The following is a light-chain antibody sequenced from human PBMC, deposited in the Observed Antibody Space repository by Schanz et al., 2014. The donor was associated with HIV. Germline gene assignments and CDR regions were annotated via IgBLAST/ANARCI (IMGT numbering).Light chain of an antibody. CDR1: NSNIGAGYA. V-gene: IGLV1-40*01. Sequence: QSVLTQPPSVSGAPGQRVTISCTGSNSNIGAGYAVHWYQQLPGTAPKLLIFDNFNRPSGVPDRFSGSKSGTSASLAITGLRAEDEAHYYCQSYDSSLSAVVFGGGTKLTVL. CDR2: DNF. CDR3: QSYDSSLSAVV. J-gene: IGLJ2*01.